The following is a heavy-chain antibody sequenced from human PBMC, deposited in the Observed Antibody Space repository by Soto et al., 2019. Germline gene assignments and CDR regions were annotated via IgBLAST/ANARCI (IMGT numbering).Heavy chain of an antibody. CDR2: INSGGST. J-gene: IGHJ6*02. Sequence: PGGSLRLSCAASGFDASVNYMTWVRQAPGKGLEWVSAINSGGSTFYADSVKGRFTISRDNSKNTLYLQMNSLRVEDTAMYYCVRENYYYDMDVWGQGTTVTVSS. CDR1: GFDASVNY. CDR3: VRENYYYDMDV. V-gene: IGHV3-66*01.